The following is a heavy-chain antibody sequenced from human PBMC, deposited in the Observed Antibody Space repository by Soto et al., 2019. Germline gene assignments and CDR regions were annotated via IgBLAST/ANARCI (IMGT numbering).Heavy chain of an antibody. CDR3: ARSETTYCSGNNCYYNWFDP. CDR2: INAGNGNT. V-gene: IGHV1-3*01. D-gene: IGHD2-15*01. CDR1: GYSFSNYA. J-gene: IGHJ5*02. Sequence: GASVKVSCKASGYSFSNYAMHWVRQAPGQRLEWMGWINAGNGNTKYSQKLQDRVTITRDTSANTAYMELSSLTIEDTAVYYCARSETTYCSGNNCYYNWFDPWGQGTLVTVSS.